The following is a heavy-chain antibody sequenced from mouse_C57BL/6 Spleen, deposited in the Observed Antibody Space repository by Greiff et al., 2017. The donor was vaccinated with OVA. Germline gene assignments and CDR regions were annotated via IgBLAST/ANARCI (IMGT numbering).Heavy chain of an antibody. CDR2: ISSGGDYI. CDR3: TRDQSYYGPFAY. J-gene: IGHJ3*01. V-gene: IGHV5-9-1*02. CDR1: GFTFSSYA. D-gene: IGHD2-1*01. Sequence: EVQLVESGEGLVKPGGSLKLSCAASGFTFSSYAMSWVRQTPEKRLEWVAYISSGGDYIYYADTVKGRFTISRDNARNTLYLQMSSLKSEDTAMYYCTRDQSYYGPFAYWGQGTLVTVSA.